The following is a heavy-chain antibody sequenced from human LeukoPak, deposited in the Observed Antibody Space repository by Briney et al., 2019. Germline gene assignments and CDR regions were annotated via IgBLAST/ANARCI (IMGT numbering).Heavy chain of an antibody. CDR2: ISGYNGNT. CDR3: ARQIVVVPKNWFDP. CDR1: GYTFASYA. Sequence: ASVKVSCKASGYTFASYAITWVRQAPGQGLEWMGWISGYNGNTNYAQKFQGRVTMTTDTSTSTAYMELRSLRSDDTAVYYCARQIVVVPKNWFDPWGQGTLVTVSS. D-gene: IGHD2-2*01. V-gene: IGHV1-18*01. J-gene: IGHJ5*02.